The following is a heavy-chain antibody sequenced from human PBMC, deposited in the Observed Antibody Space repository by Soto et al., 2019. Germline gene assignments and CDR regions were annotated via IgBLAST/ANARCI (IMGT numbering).Heavy chain of an antibody. Sequence: SETLSLTCTVSGGSISSSSYYWGWIRQPPGKGLEWIGSIYYSGSTYYNPSLKSRVTISVDTSKNQFSLKLSSVTAADTAVYSCARHGDFWSDGYFDYWGQGTLVTVSS. CDR2: IYYSGST. CDR1: GGSISSSSYY. V-gene: IGHV4-39*01. D-gene: IGHD3-3*01. J-gene: IGHJ4*02. CDR3: ARHGDFWSDGYFDY.